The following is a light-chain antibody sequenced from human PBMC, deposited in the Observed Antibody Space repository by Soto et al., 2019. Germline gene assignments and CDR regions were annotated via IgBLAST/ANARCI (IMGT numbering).Light chain of an antibody. CDR3: QQYNSYAPRLT. V-gene: IGKV1-5*03. CDR2: RAY. J-gene: IGKJ4*01. CDR1: QSISNW. Sequence: DIQMTQSPSTLSASVGDRVTITCRASQSISNWLAWYQQKPGKAPKLLIYRAYSLESGVPSRFSGSGSGTEFTLTLSSLQPDDFATYYCQQYNSYAPRLTFGGGTKVETK.